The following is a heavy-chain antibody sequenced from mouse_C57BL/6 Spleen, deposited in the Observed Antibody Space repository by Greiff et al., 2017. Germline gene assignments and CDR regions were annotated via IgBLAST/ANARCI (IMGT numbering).Heavy chain of an antibody. Sequence: QVQLQQPGAELVMPGASVKLSCKASGYTFTSYWMHWVKQRPGQGLEWIGEMDPSDSYTNYNQKFKGKSTLTVDKSSSTAYMQLSSLTSEDSAVYYCARSDGGLYFDVWGTGTTVTVSS. CDR1: GYTFTSYW. V-gene: IGHV1-69*01. CDR2: MDPSDSYT. CDR3: ARSDGGLYFDV. J-gene: IGHJ1*03. D-gene: IGHD2-3*01.